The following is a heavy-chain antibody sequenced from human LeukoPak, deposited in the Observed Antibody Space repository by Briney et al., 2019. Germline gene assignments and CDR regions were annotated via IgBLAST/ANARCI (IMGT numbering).Heavy chain of an antibody. Sequence: PGGSLRLSCAASGFTFSSYSMNWVRQAPGKGLEWVSAISGSGGSTYYADSVKGRFTISRDNSKNTLYLQMNSLRAEDTAVYYCAKTEGLQQLQIESGWGQGTLVTVSS. CDR3: AKTEGLQQLQIESG. V-gene: IGHV3-23*01. CDR2: ISGSGGST. D-gene: IGHD6-13*01. J-gene: IGHJ4*02. CDR1: GFTFSSYS.